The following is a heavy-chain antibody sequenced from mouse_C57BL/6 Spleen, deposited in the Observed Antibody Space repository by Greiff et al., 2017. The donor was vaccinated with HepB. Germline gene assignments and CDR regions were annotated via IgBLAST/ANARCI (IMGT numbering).Heavy chain of an antibody. J-gene: IGHJ2*01. Sequence: EVHLVESGGGLVKPGGSLKLSCAASGFTFSDYGMHWVRQAPEKGLEWVAYISSGSSTIYYADTVKGRFTISRDNAKNTLFLQMTSLRSEDTAMYYWASGGWLLRGGKHYFDYWGQGTTLTVSS. D-gene: IGHD2-3*01. CDR3: ASGGWLLRGGKHYFDY. CDR2: ISSGSSTI. CDR1: GFTFSDYG. V-gene: IGHV5-17*01.